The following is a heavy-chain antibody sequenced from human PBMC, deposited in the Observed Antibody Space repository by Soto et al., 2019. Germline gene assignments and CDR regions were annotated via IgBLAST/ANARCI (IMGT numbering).Heavy chain of an antibody. D-gene: IGHD6-13*01. J-gene: IGHJ4*02. Sequence: PWGSLLLSCAACVFTFRNAWMSWVRQAPGKGLDLVGRIKSKTDGGTTDYAAPVKGRFTISRDDSKNTLYLQMNSLKTEDTAVYYCTTAPGIAAAGTEGWGQGTMFTVSS. CDR3: TTAPGIAAAGTEG. CDR1: VFTFRNAW. CDR2: IKSKTDGGTT. V-gene: IGHV3-15*01.